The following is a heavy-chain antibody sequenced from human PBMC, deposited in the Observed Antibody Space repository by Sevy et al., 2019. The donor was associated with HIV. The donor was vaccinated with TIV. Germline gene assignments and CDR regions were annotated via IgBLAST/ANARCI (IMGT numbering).Heavy chain of an antibody. J-gene: IGHJ6*02. CDR2: ISGSGGST. D-gene: IGHD3-3*01. Sequence: GGSLRLSCAASGFTFSSYAMSWVRQAPGKGLEWVSAISGSGGSTYYAASVKGRFTISRDNSKNTLYLQMNSLRAEDTAVYYCAKLGVSDSSSYGMDVWGQGTTVTVSS. V-gene: IGHV3-23*01. CDR3: AKLGVSDSSSYGMDV. CDR1: GFTFSSYA.